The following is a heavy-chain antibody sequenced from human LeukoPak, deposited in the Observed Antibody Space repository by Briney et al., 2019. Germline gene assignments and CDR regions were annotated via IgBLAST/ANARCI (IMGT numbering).Heavy chain of an antibody. CDR2: IYYSGST. J-gene: IGHJ4*02. Sequence: SETLSLTCTVSGGSISSSSYYWSWIRQPPGKGLEWIGYIYYSGSTNYNPSLKSRVTISVDTSKNQFSLKLSSVTAADTAVYYCARQYYYDSSGYYGYYFDYWGQGTLVTVSS. V-gene: IGHV4-61*05. D-gene: IGHD3-22*01. CDR3: ARQYYYDSSGYYGYYFDY. CDR1: GGSISSSSYY.